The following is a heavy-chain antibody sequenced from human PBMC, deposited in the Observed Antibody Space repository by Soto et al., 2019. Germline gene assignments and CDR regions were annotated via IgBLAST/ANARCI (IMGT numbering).Heavy chain of an antibody. CDR3: ARDEYCSGGSCFDY. J-gene: IGHJ4*02. CDR2: IVVGSGNT. CDR1: GYTFTSYG. D-gene: IGHD2-15*01. Sequence: ASVKVSCKASGYTFTSYGISWVRQARGQRLEWIGWIVVGSGNTNYAQKFQERVTITRDISTSTAYMELSSLRSEDTAVYYCARDEYCSGGSCFDYWGQGTLVTVSS. V-gene: IGHV1-58*02.